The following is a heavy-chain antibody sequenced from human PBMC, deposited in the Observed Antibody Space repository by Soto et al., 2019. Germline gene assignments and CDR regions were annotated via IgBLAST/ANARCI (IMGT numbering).Heavy chain of an antibody. CDR1: GFTFSSYC. CDR3: VKDVPFGFWSCYFPGEHWFDP. V-gene: IGHV3-30*18. CDR2: ISYDGSNK. Sequence: QVQLVESGGGVVQPGRSLRLSCAASGFTFSSYCMQWVREAPGKGLGWVAVISYDGSNKYYADSVKGRFTISRDNSNNTLYLQMYSLRAEDTAVYYCVKDVPFGFWSCYFPGEHWFDPWGQGTLVTVSS. D-gene: IGHD3-3*01. J-gene: IGHJ5*02.